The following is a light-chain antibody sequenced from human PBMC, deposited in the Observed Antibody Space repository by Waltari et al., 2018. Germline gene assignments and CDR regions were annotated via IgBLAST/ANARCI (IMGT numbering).Light chain of an antibody. CDR1: SNNVGNQG. CDR3: SAWDTSLTGWV. V-gene: IGLV10-54*04. CDR2: RDN. Sequence: QAGLTQPPSVSNALRQTATLTCTGNSNNVGNQGAAWLQQHQGHPPKLLSYRDNDQPSGSSERFSASRSGNTASLTITGLQPEDEADYYCSAWDTSLTGWVFGGGTKLTVL. J-gene: IGLJ3*02.